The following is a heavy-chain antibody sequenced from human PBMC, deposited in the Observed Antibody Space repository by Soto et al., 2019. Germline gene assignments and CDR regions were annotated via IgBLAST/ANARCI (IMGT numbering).Heavy chain of an antibody. J-gene: IGHJ3*02. CDR3: AKDYIANHMGACDAFDI. CDR1: GFTFSSYA. D-gene: IGHD3-16*01. Sequence: EVQLLESGGGLVQPGGSLRLSCAASGFTFSSYAMSWVRQAPGKGLEGVSAISGSGGSTYYADSVKGRFSISRDNTKNTLYLQMNSLRAEDTAVYYCAKDYIANHMGACDAFDIWGQGTMVTVSS. V-gene: IGHV3-23*01. CDR2: ISGSGGST.